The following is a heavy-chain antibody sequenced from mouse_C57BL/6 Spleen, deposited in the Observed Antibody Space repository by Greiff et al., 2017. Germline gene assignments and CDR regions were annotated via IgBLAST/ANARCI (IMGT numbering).Heavy chain of an antibody. CDR2: IDPEDCDT. CDR1: GFNFKDYY. Sequence: VQLKQSGAELVRPGASVKLSCTASGFNFKDYYMHWVRQRPEQGLEWIGRIDPEDCDTEYAPNFQGKATMTADTSSNTSYLQLSSLTSEDTAVYYCTTDNGSRDAMDYWGQGTSVTVSS. V-gene: IGHV14-1*01. CDR3: TTDNGSRDAMDY. D-gene: IGHD1-1*01. J-gene: IGHJ4*01.